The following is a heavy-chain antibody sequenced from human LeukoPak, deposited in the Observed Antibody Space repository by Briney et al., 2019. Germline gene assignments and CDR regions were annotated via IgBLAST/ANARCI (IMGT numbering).Heavy chain of an antibody. V-gene: IGHV3-21*01. D-gene: IGHD3-10*01. CDR1: GFTFSSYS. CDR2: ISSSSNYI. J-gene: IGHJ4*02. CDR3: ARDCGDGSGRCYFDY. Sequence: GRSLRLSCAASGFTFSSYSMNWVRQAPGKGLEWVSSISSSSNYIYYADSVKGRFTISRDNAKNSLYLQMNSLRAEDTPVYYCARDCGDGSGRCYFDYWGQGTLVTVSS.